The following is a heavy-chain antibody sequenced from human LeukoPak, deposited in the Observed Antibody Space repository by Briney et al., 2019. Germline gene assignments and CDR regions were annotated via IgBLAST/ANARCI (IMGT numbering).Heavy chain of an antibody. Sequence: GASVKVSCKASGYTFTSSDINWVRQATGQGLEWMGWMNPNSGNTGYAQKFQGRVTITRNTSIGTAYMELSSLRSEDTAVYYCARGAAAAPRADAFDIWGQGTMVTVSS. J-gene: IGHJ3*02. CDR2: MNPNSGNT. CDR1: GYTFTSSD. CDR3: ARGAAAAPRADAFDI. D-gene: IGHD6-13*01. V-gene: IGHV1-8*03.